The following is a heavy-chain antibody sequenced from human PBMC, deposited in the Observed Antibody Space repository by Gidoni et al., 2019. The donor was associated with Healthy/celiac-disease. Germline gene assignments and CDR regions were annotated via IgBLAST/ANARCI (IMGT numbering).Heavy chain of an antibody. J-gene: IGHJ4*02. Sequence: QVQLVESGGGVVQPGRSLRLSCAASAFTFSSYGMHWVRQAPGKGLEWVAVIWYDGSNKYYADSVKGRFTISRDNSKNTLYLQMNSLRAEDTAVYYCARERGRSGGFDYWGQGTLVTVSS. CDR2: IWYDGSNK. CDR1: AFTFSSYG. V-gene: IGHV3-33*01. D-gene: IGHD3-16*01. CDR3: ARERGRSGGFDY.